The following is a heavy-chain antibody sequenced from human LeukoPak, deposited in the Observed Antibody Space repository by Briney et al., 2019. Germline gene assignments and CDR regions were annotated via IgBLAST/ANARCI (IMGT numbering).Heavy chain of an antibody. Sequence: KPSETLSLTCTVSGGSISSSSYYWGWIRQPPGKGLEWIGSIYYSGSTYYNPSLKSRVTISVDTSKNQFSLNLSSVTAADTAVYFCARGGQQLKGFDYWGQGTLVTVSS. CDR2: IYYSGST. CDR1: GGSISSSSYY. J-gene: IGHJ4*02. CDR3: ARGGQQLKGFDY. D-gene: IGHD6-13*01. V-gene: IGHV4-39*07.